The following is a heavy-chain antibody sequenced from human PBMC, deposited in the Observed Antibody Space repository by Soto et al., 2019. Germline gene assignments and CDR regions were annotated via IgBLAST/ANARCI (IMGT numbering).Heavy chain of an antibody. V-gene: IGHV3-23*01. CDR1: GFTFSSYA. J-gene: IGHJ4*02. D-gene: IGHD2-15*01. Sequence: EVQLLESGGGLVQPGGSLRLSCAASGFTFSSYAMSWVRQAPGKGLEWVLAISGSGGSTYYADSVKGRFTISRDNSKNTLYLQMNSLRAEDTAVYYCANSIPYCSGGSCYPWGQGTLVTVSS. CDR2: ISGSGGST. CDR3: ANSIPYCSGGSCYP.